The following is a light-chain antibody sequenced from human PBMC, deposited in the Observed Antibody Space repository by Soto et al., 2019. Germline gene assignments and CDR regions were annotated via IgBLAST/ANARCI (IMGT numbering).Light chain of an antibody. CDR1: QSVSIY. Sequence: EIVLTQSPATLSLSPGERATLSCRASQSVSIYLAWYQQKPGQAPRLLIYDASNRATGIPARFSGSGSGTDFTLTISSLEPEDVAVYYCQQRNSWPITFGQGTRLDIK. V-gene: IGKV3-11*01. CDR2: DAS. CDR3: QQRNSWPIT. J-gene: IGKJ5*01.